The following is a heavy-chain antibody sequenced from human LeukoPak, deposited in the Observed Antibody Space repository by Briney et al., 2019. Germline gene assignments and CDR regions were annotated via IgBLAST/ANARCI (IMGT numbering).Heavy chain of an antibody. D-gene: IGHD3-16*01. Sequence: SVKVSCKASGGTFSSYAISLVRQAPGQGLEWMGGIIPIFCTANYAQKFQGRVTITTDESTSTAYMELSSLRSEDTAVYYCARDSITFGGVTPSFNWFDPWGQGTLVTVSS. CDR2: IIPIFCTA. CDR3: ARDSITFGGVTPSFNWFDP. CDR1: GGTFSSYA. V-gene: IGHV1-69*05. J-gene: IGHJ5*02.